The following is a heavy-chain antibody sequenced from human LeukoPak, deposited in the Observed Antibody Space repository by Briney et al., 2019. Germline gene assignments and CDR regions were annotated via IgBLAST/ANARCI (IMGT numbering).Heavy chain of an antibody. CDR1: GGSISSYY. CDR2: IYCSGST. D-gene: IGHD3-22*01. J-gene: IGHJ4*02. V-gene: IGHV4-59*01. CDR3: ARGDYYDSSGYSDYFDY. Sequence: SETLSLTCTVSGGSISSYYWSWIRQPPGKGLEWIGYIYCSGSTNYNPSLKSRVTISVDTSKNQFSLKLSSVTAADTAVYYCARGDYYDSSGYSDYFDYWGQGTLVTVSS.